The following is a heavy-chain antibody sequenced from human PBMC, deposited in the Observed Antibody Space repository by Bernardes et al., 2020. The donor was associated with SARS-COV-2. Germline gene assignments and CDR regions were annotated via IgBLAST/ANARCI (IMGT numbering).Heavy chain of an antibody. Sequence: GGSLRLSCAASGFTFSSYAMHWVRQAPGKGLEWVAVISYDGSNKYYADSVKGRFTISRDNSKNTLYLQMNSLRAEDTAVYYCARGIQLWLNAFDIWGQGKMVTVSS. CDR1: GFTFSSYA. D-gene: IGHD5-18*01. J-gene: IGHJ3*02. CDR2: ISYDGSNK. CDR3: ARGIQLWLNAFDI. V-gene: IGHV3-30-3*01.